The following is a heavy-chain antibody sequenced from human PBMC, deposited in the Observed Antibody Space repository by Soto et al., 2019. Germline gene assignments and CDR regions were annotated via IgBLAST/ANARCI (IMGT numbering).Heavy chain of an antibody. D-gene: IGHD1-26*01. V-gene: IGHV1-46*01. CDR1: GYTFTGYY. J-gene: IGHJ5*02. Sequence: ASVKVSCKASGYTFTGYYMHWVRQAPGQGHEWMGIINPRGGSTGYAQKFQGRVTMTRDTSTSTVYMELTSLRSEDTAVYYCARGWEVGTTSGRWFDPWGQGTLVTVSS. CDR3: ARGWEVGTTSGRWFDP. CDR2: INPRGGST.